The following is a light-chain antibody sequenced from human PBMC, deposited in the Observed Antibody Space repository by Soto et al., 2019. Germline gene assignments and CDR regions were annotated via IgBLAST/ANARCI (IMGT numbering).Light chain of an antibody. CDR3: QSYDNSLSGSGV. V-gene: IGLV1-40*01. CDR1: YANIGAGYE. CDR2: GHN. Sequence: QSVLTQSPSVSGAPGQRVTISCTGSYANIGAGYEVHWYQQIPGTAPKLLISGHNNRPSGVPDRFFGSKSGTSASLTIIGLQAEDEADYYCQSYDNSLSGSGVFGGGTKVTVL. J-gene: IGLJ3*02.